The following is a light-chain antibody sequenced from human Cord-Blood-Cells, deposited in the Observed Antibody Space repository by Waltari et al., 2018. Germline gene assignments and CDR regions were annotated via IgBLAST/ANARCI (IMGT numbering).Light chain of an antibody. CDR2: DSS. CDR3: QQRSNWPPFT. Sequence: IVLTQPPSTLSFSPGERATLSCWASQSVSSYLAWYQQKPGQAPSHLIYDSSNRRTAIAARLSGSGCGTDFTLTISSREPEDVAVYYCQQRSNWPPFTFGPGTKVDIK. J-gene: IGKJ3*01. V-gene: IGKV3-11*01. CDR1: QSVSSY.